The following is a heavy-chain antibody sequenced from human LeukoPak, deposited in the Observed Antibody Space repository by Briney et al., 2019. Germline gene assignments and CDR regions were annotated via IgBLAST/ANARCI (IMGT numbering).Heavy chain of an antibody. Sequence: ASVKVSCKGSGYTFTSYYMHWVRQAPGQGLEWMGIINPSGGSTSYAQKFQGRVTMTRDTSTSTVYMELSSLRSEDTAVYYCARDYYDVPFDYWGQGTLVTISS. CDR3: ARDYYDVPFDY. D-gene: IGHD3-22*01. CDR2: INPSGGST. CDR1: GYTFTSYY. J-gene: IGHJ4*02. V-gene: IGHV1-46*01.